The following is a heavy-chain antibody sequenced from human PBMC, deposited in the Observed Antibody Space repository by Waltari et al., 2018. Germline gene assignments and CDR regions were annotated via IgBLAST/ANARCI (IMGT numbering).Heavy chain of an antibody. Sequence: QVQLQESGPGLVKPSETLSLTCTVSGGSISNYYWSWIRQPPGKGLEWIGYIYYTGSTNFNPSLRSRVTISVDTSKNQFSLKLSSGTAADTAVYYCARLSYDTGSYYFDFWGQGTLVTVSS. CDR1: GGSISNYY. V-gene: IGHV4-59*08. CDR3: ARLSYDTGSYYFDF. D-gene: IGHD3-22*01. CDR2: IYYTGST. J-gene: IGHJ4*02.